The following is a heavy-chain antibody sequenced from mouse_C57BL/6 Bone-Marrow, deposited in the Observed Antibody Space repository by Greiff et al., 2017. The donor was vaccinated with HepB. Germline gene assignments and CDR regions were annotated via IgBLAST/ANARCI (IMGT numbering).Heavy chain of an antibody. J-gene: IGHJ3*01. Sequence: QVRLQQSGAELVRPGASVTLSCKASGYTFTDYEMHWVKQTPVHGLEWIGAIDPETGGTAYNQKFKGKAILTADKSPSTAYMELRSLTSEDSAVYYCTRWPFYYDYSWFAYWGQGTLVTVSA. CDR1: GYTFTDYE. D-gene: IGHD2-4*01. V-gene: IGHV1-15*01. CDR2: IDPETGGT. CDR3: TRWPFYYDYSWFAY.